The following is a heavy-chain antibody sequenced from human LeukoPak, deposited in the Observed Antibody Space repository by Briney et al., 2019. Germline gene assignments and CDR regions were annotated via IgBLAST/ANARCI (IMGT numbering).Heavy chain of an antibody. Sequence: SETLSLTCTVSGGSISSYYWSWIRQPPGKGLEWIGYIYYSGSTNYNPSLKSRVTISVDTSKNQFSLKLSSVTAADTAVYYCARSRGSGSYYSSFNWFDPWGQGTLVTVSS. J-gene: IGHJ5*02. V-gene: IGHV4-59*01. D-gene: IGHD3-10*01. CDR3: ARSRGSGSYYSSFNWFDP. CDR1: GGSISSYY. CDR2: IYYSGST.